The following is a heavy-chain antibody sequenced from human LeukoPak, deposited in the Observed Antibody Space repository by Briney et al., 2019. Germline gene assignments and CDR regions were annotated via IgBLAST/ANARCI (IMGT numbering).Heavy chain of an antibody. CDR1: GYTFTSYG. J-gene: IGHJ5*02. Sequence: ASVKVSCKASGYTFTSYGISWVRQAPGQGLEWMGWISAYNGNTNYAQKLQGRVTMTTDTSTSTAYMELRSLRSDGTAVYYCARVGVGATFRNWFDPWGQGTLVTVSS. CDR3: ARVGVGATFRNWFDP. V-gene: IGHV1-18*01. D-gene: IGHD1-26*01. CDR2: ISAYNGNT.